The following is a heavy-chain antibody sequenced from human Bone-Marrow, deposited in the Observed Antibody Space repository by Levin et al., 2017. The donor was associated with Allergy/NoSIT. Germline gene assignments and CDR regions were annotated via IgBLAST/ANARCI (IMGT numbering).Heavy chain of an antibody. V-gene: IGHV5-51*01. J-gene: IGHJ4*02. CDR1: GYTFSIYW. D-gene: IGHD3-10*01. CDR2: IYPGDSDT. Sequence: ASVKVSCKGSGYTFSIYWIGWVRQMPGKGLEWMGIIYPGDSDTTYTPSFQGQVTISADTSISTAYLQWSSLKASDTAIYYCARSSGSGSYSDYWGQGTLVTVSS. CDR3: ARSSGSGSYSDY.